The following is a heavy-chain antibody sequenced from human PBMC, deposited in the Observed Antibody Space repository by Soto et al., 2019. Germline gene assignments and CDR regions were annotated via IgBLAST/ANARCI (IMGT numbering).Heavy chain of an antibody. Sequence: GGSLRLSCAASGFTFSSYAMTWVRQAPGKGLEWVSVISGSGGRTNYADSVKGRFTISRDNSKNTLYLQMNSLRAEDTAVYYCAKFKDCSGGSCFEDYFDYWGQGTLVTVSS. J-gene: IGHJ4*02. V-gene: IGHV3-23*01. CDR1: GFTFSSYA. CDR2: ISGSGGRT. D-gene: IGHD2-15*01. CDR3: AKFKDCSGGSCFEDYFDY.